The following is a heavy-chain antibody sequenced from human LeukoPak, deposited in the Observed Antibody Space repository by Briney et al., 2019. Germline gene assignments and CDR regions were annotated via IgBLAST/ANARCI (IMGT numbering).Heavy chain of an antibody. CDR1: GGSFSGYY. D-gene: IGHD5-18*01. CDR2: INHSGST. J-gene: IGHJ4*02. CDR3: ARGKYSYGNRGPLDY. Sequence: SETLSLTCAVYGGSFSGYYWSWIRQPPGKGLEWIGEINHSGSTNYNPSLKSRVTISVDMSKNQFSLKLSSVTAADTAVYYCARGKYSYGNRGPLDYWGQGTLVTVSS. V-gene: IGHV4-34*01.